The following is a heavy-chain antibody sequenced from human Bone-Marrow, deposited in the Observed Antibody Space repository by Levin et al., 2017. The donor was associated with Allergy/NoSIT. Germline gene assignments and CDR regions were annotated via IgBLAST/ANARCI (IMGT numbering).Heavy chain of an antibody. D-gene: IGHD3-16*01. CDR3: ARTPLGDWYFDV. J-gene: IGHJ2*01. Sequence: SETLSLTCAVSGGSVSSGAYSWSWIRQAPGKGLEWIGYIYRSGSTNYTPSLKSRVTISLDRPKNQFSLKLSSVTAADTAVYYCARTPLGDWYFDVWGRGTLVTVSS. V-gene: IGHV4-30-2*01. CDR2: IYRSGST. CDR1: GGSVSSGAYS.